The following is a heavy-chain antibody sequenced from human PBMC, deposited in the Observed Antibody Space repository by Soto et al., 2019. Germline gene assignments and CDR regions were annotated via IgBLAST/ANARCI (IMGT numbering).Heavy chain of an antibody. J-gene: IGHJ5*02. Sequence: QLQLQGSGSGLVKPSQTLSLTCAVSGGSIDSGGYSWNWIRQPPGKSLEWIGYIYHTGAAHYNAFLEGRVSLSVDMSKCQFSLQMTSVPAADTAVYYCVRASYILPFHPWGPGIFVTVSS. D-gene: IGHD2-21*01. V-gene: IGHV4-30-2*01. CDR3: VRASYILPFHP. CDR1: GGSIDSGGYS. CDR2: IYHTGAA.